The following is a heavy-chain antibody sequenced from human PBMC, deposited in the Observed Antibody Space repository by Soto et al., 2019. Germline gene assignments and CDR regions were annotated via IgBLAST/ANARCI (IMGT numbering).Heavy chain of an antibody. CDR1: GGTFSSYA. CDR3: AGVGLEITMVRGVIIGPLDY. Sequence: SVKVSCKASGGTFSSYAISWVRQAPGQGLEWMGGIIPIFGTANYAQKFQGRVTITADESTSTAYMELSSLRSEDTAVYYCAGVGLEITMVRGVIIGPLDYWGQGTLVTFYS. V-gene: IGHV1-69*13. D-gene: IGHD3-10*01. J-gene: IGHJ4*02. CDR2: IIPIFGTA.